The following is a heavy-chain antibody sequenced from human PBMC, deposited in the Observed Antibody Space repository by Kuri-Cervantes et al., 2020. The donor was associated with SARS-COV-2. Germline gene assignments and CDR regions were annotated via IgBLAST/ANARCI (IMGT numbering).Heavy chain of an antibody. CDR3: ARAGYYFDY. CDR2: IYYSGST. Sequence: SETLSLTCTVSGGSISSYYWSWIRQPPGRGLEWIGYIYYSGSTNYNPSLKSRVTISVDTSKNQFSLKLSSVTAADTAVYYCARAGYYFDYWGQGTLVTVSS. CDR1: GGSISSYY. V-gene: IGHV4-59*01. J-gene: IGHJ4*02.